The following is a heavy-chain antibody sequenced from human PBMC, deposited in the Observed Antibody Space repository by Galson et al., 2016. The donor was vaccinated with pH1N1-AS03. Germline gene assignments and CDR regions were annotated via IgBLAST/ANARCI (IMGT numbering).Heavy chain of an antibody. Sequence: SLRLSCAASGFTFGSFAMSWVRQAPGKGLEWVSAISGSGNNTYYGDSVKGRLTISRDNSKNMRYLQMNSLRAEDTAVYYCAKDKGLGGGSCYQYWGQGTLVTVSS. CDR1: GFTFGSFA. D-gene: IGHD2-15*01. J-gene: IGHJ4*02. CDR3: AKDKGLGGGSCYQY. V-gene: IGHV3-23*01. CDR2: ISGSGNNT.